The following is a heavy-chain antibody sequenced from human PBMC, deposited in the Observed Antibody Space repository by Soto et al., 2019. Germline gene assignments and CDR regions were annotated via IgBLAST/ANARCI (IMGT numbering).Heavy chain of an antibody. CDR1: GFTFDDYA. CDR3: VKDESINWYSGHFRH. D-gene: IGHD6-13*01. J-gene: IGHJ1*01. Sequence: GGSLRVSCAASGFTFDDYAMHWVRQVPGKGLEWVSGMNWNSGSIGYADSVKGRFAISRDNAKNSLHLQMNSLRAEDTAFYYCVKDESINWYSGHFRHWGQGTLVTVSS. V-gene: IGHV3-9*01. CDR2: MNWNSGSI.